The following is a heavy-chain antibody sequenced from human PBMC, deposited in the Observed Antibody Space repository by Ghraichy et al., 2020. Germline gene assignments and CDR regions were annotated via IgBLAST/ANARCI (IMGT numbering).Heavy chain of an antibody. CDR2: VHYSGTT. Sequence: SENLSLTCSVSGGSISSYFWTWIRQPPGKGLEWIAYVHYSGTTNYNPSLKSRVTISLDTSNKQFSLQLNSVTAADTAVYYCARVVIGATIRYGVDVWGQGTTVTVSS. CDR3: ARVVIGATIRYGVDV. CDR1: GGSISSYF. V-gene: IGHV4-59*01. J-gene: IGHJ6*02. D-gene: IGHD2/OR15-2a*01.